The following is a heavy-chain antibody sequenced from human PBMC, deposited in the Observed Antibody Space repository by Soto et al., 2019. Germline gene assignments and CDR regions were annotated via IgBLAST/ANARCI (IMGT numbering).Heavy chain of an antibody. D-gene: IGHD4-17*01. Sequence: EVQLLESGGGLLQPGGSLRLSCAASGFTFGGYAMNWVRQAPGKGLEWVSGIRGGGDTTFYTDSVKGRFTISRDNSGNTLYLQMNSLRAEDTAVYFCGRKSQGSVTVTGNWYFDLWGRGTLVTVSS. CDR2: IRGGGDTT. CDR1: GFTFGGYA. CDR3: GRKSQGSVTVTGNWYFDL. J-gene: IGHJ2*01. V-gene: IGHV3-23*01.